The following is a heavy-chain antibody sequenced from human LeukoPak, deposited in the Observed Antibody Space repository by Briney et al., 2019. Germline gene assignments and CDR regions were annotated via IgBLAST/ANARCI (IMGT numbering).Heavy chain of an antibody. CDR1: GFTFSSYA. Sequence: GRSLRLSCAASGFTFSSYAMHWVRQAPGKGLEWVAVISYDGSNKYYAESVKGRFTISRDNSKNTVSLQMNSLRVEDTAVYYCTRDHITSWQIDFWGQGTMVTVSS. J-gene: IGHJ4*02. CDR3: TRDHITSWQIDF. D-gene: IGHD2-2*01. CDR2: ISYDGSNK. V-gene: IGHV3-30-3*01.